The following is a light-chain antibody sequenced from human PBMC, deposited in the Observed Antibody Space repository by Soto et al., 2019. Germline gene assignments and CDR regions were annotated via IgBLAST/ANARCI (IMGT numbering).Light chain of an antibody. V-gene: IGLV1-40*01. J-gene: IGLJ1*01. CDR1: SSNIGAGYD. Sequence: QLVLTQPPSVSGAPGQRVTISCTGSSSNIGAGYDVHWYQQLPGTAPKLLIYGNSNRPSGVPDRFSGSKSGTSASLAITGLQAEDEADYYCQSYDSSLSGRVFVTGTKLTVL. CDR2: GNS. CDR3: QSYDSSLSGRV.